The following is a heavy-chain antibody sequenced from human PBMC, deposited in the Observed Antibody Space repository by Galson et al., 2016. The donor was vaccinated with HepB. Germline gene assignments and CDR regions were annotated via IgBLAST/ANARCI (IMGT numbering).Heavy chain of an antibody. J-gene: IGHJ6*02. CDR3: ARHQYYGSGSRYYYGMDV. CDR1: GDSISPYY. V-gene: IGHV4-59*08. Sequence: ETLSLTCTVSGDSISPYYWSWVRQPPGRGLEWIGYIYDSGNTNYKSSLKSRVTISADTSKNQFSLKLKSVTAADTAVYYCARHQYYGSGSRYYYGMDVWGHGTAVFVS. D-gene: IGHD3-10*01. CDR2: IYDSGNT.